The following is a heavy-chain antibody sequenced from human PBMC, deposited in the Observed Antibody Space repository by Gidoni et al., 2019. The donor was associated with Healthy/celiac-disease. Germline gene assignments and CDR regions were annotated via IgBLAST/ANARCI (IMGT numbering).Heavy chain of an antibody. J-gene: IGHJ6*02. CDR3: ARVGRWQIAVAGPSFLYYYYGMDV. CDR1: GGSFSGYS. D-gene: IGHD6-19*01. Sequence: QVQLQQWGAGLLKPSETLSLPCAVYGGSFSGYSWSWLRQPPGKGLEWIGEINHSGSTNYNPSLKRRVTISVDTSKNQFSLKLSSVTAADTAVYYCARVGRWQIAVAGPSFLYYYYGMDVWGQGTTVTVSS. V-gene: IGHV4-34*01. CDR2: INHSGST.